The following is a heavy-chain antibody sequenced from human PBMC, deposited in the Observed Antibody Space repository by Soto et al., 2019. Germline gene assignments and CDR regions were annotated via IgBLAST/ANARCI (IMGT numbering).Heavy chain of an antibody. CDR3: ARDGYHYVMDL. CDR1: GFPFGGYW. Sequence: EAQLVECGGGLVQPGESLRRSCAASGFPFGGYWMSWVRQAPGKGLEWVANTNQDGSGKYYMDSVKGRFTISRDNTENSLYLQMNSLGDDDTGVYYCARDGYHYVMDLWAQGTTVTVSS. V-gene: IGHV3-7*04. CDR2: TNQDGSGK. J-gene: IGHJ6*02.